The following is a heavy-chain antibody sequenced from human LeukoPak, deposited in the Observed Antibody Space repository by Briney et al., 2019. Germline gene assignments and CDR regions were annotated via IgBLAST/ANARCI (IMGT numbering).Heavy chain of an antibody. CDR1: GGSISTYY. CDR2: IYRSGNS. CDR3: ARDDGGTSKGYFDY. V-gene: IGHV4-4*07. J-gene: IGHJ4*02. D-gene: IGHD2-15*01. Sequence: SETLSLTCTVSGGSISTYYWSWIRQPAGKGLEWIGRIYRSGNSNYIPSLRSRVTMSVDTSENQFSLKLNSVTAADTAVYFCARDDGGTSKGYFDYWGQGILVTVSS.